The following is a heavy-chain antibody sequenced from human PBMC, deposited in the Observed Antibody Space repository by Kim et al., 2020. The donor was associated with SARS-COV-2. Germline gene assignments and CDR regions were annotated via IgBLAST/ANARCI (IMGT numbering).Heavy chain of an antibody. D-gene: IGHD6-19*01. Sequence: GGSLRLSCAASGFTFSSHWMHWVRQAPGKGLVWVSRINSDGSTTSYADSVKGRFTISRDNAKNTLYLQMNSRRAEDTAVYYCARRQFTSGWYYFDYWGQGTLVTVSS. CDR2: INSDGSTT. CDR3: ARRQFTSGWYYFDY. J-gene: IGHJ4*02. CDR1: GFTFSSHW. V-gene: IGHV3-74*01.